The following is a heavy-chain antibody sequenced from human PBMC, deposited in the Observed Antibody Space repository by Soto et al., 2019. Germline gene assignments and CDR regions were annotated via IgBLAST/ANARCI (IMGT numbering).Heavy chain of an antibody. J-gene: IGHJ4*02. Sequence: EVQLVESGGGLVKPGGSLRLSCAASGFTFSRYSMNWVRQGPGKGLEWVSVISSSSTYIYYADSVKGRFTISRDNAKNSLYLQMDSLRAEDTAVYYCARDPVAVRSPYYFDYWGQGTLVTVSS. V-gene: IGHV3-21*01. CDR2: ISSSSTYI. CDR1: GFTFSRYS. D-gene: IGHD6-19*01. CDR3: ARDPVAVRSPYYFDY.